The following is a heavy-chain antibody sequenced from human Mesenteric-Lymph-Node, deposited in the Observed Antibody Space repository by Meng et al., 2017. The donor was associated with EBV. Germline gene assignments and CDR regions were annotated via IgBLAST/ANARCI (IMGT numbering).Heavy chain of an antibody. J-gene: IGHJ4*02. Sequence: QVQLQQGGAGLLKPSETLSLTCAVYGGSFSGYYWSWIRQPPGKGLEWIGEINHSGSTNYNPSLKSRVTISVDTSKNQFSLKLSSVTAADTAVYYCARKEQQLVHYFDYWGQGTLVTVSS. D-gene: IGHD6-13*01. CDR3: ARKEQQLVHYFDY. CDR2: INHSGST. V-gene: IGHV4-34*01. CDR1: GGSFSGYY.